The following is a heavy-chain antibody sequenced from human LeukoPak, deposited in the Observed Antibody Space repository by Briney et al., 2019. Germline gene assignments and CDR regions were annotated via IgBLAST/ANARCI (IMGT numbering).Heavy chain of an antibody. J-gene: IGHJ4*02. D-gene: IGHD5-18*01. V-gene: IGHV3-53*01. CDR3: ARRYSYGLFDY. CDR1: GFTVSSNY. CDR2: IYSGGST. Sequence: PGGSLRLSCAASGFTVSSNYMSWVRQAPGKGLEWVSVIYSGGSTYYADSVKGRFTISRDNSKNTLYLQMNSLRAEDTAVYYCARRYSYGLFDYWGQGTLVTVSS.